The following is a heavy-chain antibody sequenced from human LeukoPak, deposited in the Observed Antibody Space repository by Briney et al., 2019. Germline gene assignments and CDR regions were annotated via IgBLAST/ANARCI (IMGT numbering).Heavy chain of an antibody. D-gene: IGHD6-13*01. CDR1: GFTFSSYA. Sequence: GGSLRLSCAASGFTFSSYAMSWVRQAPGEGLEWVSAISGSGGSTYYADSVKGRFTISRDNSKNTLYLQMNSLRAEDTAVYYCARKSTAARLDDYWGQGTLVTVSS. J-gene: IGHJ4*02. V-gene: IGHV3-23*01. CDR3: ARKSTAARLDDY. CDR2: ISGSGGST.